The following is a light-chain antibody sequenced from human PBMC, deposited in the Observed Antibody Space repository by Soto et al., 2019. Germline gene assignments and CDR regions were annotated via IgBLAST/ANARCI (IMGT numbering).Light chain of an antibody. V-gene: IGLV2-8*01. J-gene: IGLJ3*02. CDR1: SSDVGGYNY. Sequence: QSALTQPPSASGSPGQSVTISCTGTSSDVGGYNYVSWYQQYPARAPKLMIYEVTKRPSGVPDRFSGSKSGNTASLTVSGLQAEDEADDYCSSYAASNNFYFVFGGGTKLTVL. CDR3: SSYAASNNFYFV. CDR2: EVT.